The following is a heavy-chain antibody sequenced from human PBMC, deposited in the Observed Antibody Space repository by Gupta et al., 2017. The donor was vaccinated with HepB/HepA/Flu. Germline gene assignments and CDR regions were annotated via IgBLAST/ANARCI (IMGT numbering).Heavy chain of an antibody. Sequence: QVQLQQWGAGLLKPSETLSLTSAVYGGSFSGYYWSWIRPPHGKGREWIGDITPPGNTNYNPSLKSRVTISVDMSKIQFSLVLGSVTAAYTAVCDWARGPNWAFDSWGQGALVTVSS. D-gene: IGHD1-1*01. J-gene: IGHJ4*02. CDR3: ARGPNWAFDS. CDR1: GGSFSGYY. CDR2: ITPPGNT. V-gene: IGHV4-34*02.